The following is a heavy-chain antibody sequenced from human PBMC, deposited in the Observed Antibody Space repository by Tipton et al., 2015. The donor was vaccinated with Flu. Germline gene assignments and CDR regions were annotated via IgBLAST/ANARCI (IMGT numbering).Heavy chain of an antibody. CDR1: GYSISSGYY. D-gene: IGHD3-9*01. CDR3: ARHGYYDILTGYYSWFDP. Sequence: TLSLTCAVSGYSISSGYYWGWIRQPPGKGLEWIGSIYHSGSTYYNPSLKSRVTISVDTSKNQFSLKLSSVTAADTAVYYCARHGYYDILTGYYSWFDPWGQGTLATVSS. V-gene: IGHV4-38-2*01. J-gene: IGHJ5*02. CDR2: IYHSGST.